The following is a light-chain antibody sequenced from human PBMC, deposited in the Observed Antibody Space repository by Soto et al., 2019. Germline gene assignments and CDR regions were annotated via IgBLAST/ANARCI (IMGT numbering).Light chain of an antibody. Sequence: EIVLTQSPGTLSLSPGERATLSCRASQSVSSSYLAWYQQKPGQAPRLLIYGASSRATGIPDRFRGSGSGTDFTLTISRLEPEDFAVYYCQQCGSSPLTFGGGTQVEI. V-gene: IGKV3-20*01. J-gene: IGKJ4*01. CDR2: GAS. CDR3: QQCGSSPLT. CDR1: QSVSSSY.